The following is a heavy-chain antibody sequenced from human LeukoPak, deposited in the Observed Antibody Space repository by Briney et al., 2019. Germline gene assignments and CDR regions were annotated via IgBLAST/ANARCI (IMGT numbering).Heavy chain of an antibody. V-gene: IGHV3-7*01. Sequence: GGSLRLSCAASGFTFSSYWMSWVGQAPGKGLEWVANIKQDGSEKYYVDSVKGRFTISRDNAKNSLYLQMNSLRAEDTAVYYCARRSGPSYYYYMDVWGKGTTVTISS. CDR1: GFTFSSYW. CDR2: IKQDGSEK. CDR3: ARRSGPSYYYYMDV. J-gene: IGHJ6*03.